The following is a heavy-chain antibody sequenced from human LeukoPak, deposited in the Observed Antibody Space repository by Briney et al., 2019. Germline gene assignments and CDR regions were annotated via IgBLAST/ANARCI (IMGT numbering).Heavy chain of an antibody. CDR2: ISYDGSNK. Sequence: GGSLRLSCAASGLTFSYYTMHWVRQAPGKGLEWVTVISYDGSNKYYADSVKGRFTVSRDNSKNTLYLQMDSLRAEDTAVYYCARVLNYYDSSGYYFSYWGQGTLVTVSS. CDR1: GLTFSYYT. J-gene: IGHJ4*02. V-gene: IGHV3-30-3*01. CDR3: ARVLNYYDSSGYYFSY. D-gene: IGHD3-22*01.